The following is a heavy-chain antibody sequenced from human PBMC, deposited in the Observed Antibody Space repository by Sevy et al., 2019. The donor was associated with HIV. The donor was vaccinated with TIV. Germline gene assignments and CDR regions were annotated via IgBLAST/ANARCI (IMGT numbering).Heavy chain of an antibody. V-gene: IGHV1-18*01. CDR3: ARVSSDYDSSCQDDAFDI. CDR2: ISAYNGNT. CDR1: GYTFTSYG. J-gene: IGHJ3*02. D-gene: IGHD3-22*01. Sequence: ASVKVSCKASGYTFTSYGISWVRQAPGQGLEWMGWISAYNGNTNYAQKLQGRVTMTTDTSTSTAYMELRSLRSDDTAVYYCARVSSDYDSSCQDDAFDIWGQGTMVTVSS.